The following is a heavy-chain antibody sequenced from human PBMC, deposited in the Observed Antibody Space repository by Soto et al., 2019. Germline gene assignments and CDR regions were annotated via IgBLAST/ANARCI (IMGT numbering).Heavy chain of an antibody. D-gene: IGHD5-12*01. CDR3: VRVVAIPGYPDN. V-gene: IGHV1-69*12. CDR1: GGTFSSYA. CDR2: IVPIVDTS. J-gene: IGHJ4*02. Sequence: QVQLVQCGAEVRQPASSVKVSCKTSGGTFSSYAISWVRQAPGQGLEWMGGIVPIVDTSTYAQKFQGRVTITADESTSRVYMELSSLRSDDTAVYYCVRVVAIPGYPDNWGQGTLVTVSS.